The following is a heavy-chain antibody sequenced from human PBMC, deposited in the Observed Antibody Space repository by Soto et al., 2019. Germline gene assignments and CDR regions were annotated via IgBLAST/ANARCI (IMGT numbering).Heavy chain of an antibody. Sequence: PSETLCLTCAVYGGTFSDYYWSWIRQPPGKGLEWIGEINHSGNTNYNPSLKSRVTISVDTSKNQFSLKLSSVTAADTAVYFCARVYGHGDYGALAIWGKGTMVTGS. CDR3: ARVYGHGDYGALAI. CDR1: GGTFSDYY. J-gene: IGHJ3*02. CDR2: INHSGNT. D-gene: IGHD4-17*01. V-gene: IGHV4-34*01.